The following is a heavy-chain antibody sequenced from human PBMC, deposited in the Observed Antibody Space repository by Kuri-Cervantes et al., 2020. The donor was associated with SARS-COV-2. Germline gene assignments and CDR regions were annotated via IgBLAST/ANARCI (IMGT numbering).Heavy chain of an antibody. V-gene: IGHV1-69*13. Sequence: SVKVSCKASGDSFSSYSFNWVRQAPGQGLEWMGGIIPMFGTADYAQKFQGRVTITADESTSTAYMELSSLRSEDTAVYYCARGPDKYGMDVWGQGTTVTVSS. J-gene: IGHJ6*02. CDR2: IIPMFGTA. CDR3: ARGPDKYGMDV. CDR1: GDSFSSYS.